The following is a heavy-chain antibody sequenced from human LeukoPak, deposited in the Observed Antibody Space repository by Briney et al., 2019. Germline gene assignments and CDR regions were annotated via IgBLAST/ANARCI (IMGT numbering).Heavy chain of an antibody. CDR2: ISGSSSYI. CDR1: GFTFSSHS. CDR3: ANWAGYDSSGYYFTGPFDY. V-gene: IGHV3-21*01. J-gene: IGHJ4*02. D-gene: IGHD3-22*01. Sequence: PGGSLRLSCVVSGFTFSSHSMHWVRQAPGKGLEWVSSISGSSSYIFYADSVKGRFTVSRDNAKNSLYLQMNSLGVEDTAVYYCANWAGYDSSGYYFTGPFDYWGRGTLVTVSS.